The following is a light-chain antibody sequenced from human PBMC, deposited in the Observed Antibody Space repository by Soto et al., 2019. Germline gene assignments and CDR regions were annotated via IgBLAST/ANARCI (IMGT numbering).Light chain of an antibody. Sequence: QSALTQPAAVSGSPGQSITISCIGTSSDICGYNYVSWYQQHPGKAPKLIISEVSNRPSGVSDRFSGSKSGYTASLTISGLQAEDEADYYCSSYTTRITLIFGGGTKLTVL. J-gene: IGLJ2*01. V-gene: IGLV2-14*03. CDR2: EVS. CDR1: SSDICGYNY. CDR3: SSYTTRITLI.